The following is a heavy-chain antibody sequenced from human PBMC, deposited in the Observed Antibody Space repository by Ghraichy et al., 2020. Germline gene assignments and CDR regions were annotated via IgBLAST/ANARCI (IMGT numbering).Heavy chain of an antibody. Sequence: SETLSLTCTVSGGSISSYYWSWIRQPPGKGLEWIGYIYTSGSTNYNPSLKSRVTISVDTSKNQFSLKLSSVTAADTAVYYCARPHSSGYYYDWGQGTLVTVSS. CDR1: GGSISSYY. D-gene: IGHD3-22*01. J-gene: IGHJ4*02. V-gene: IGHV4-4*09. CDR2: IYTSGST. CDR3: ARPHSSGYYYD.